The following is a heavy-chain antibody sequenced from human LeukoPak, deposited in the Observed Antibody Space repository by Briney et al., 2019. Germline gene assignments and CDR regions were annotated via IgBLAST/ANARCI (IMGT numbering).Heavy chain of an antibody. CDR3: ARGDLYDYVWGSYRYPPGFDY. CDR1: GFTFSGSA. V-gene: IGHV3-7*01. CDR2: IKQDGSEK. Sequence: GGSLRLSCAASGFTFSGSALHWVRQASGKGLEWVANIKQDGSEKYYVDSVKGRFTISRDNAKNSLYLQMNSLRAEDTAVYYCARGDLYDYVWGSYRYPPGFDYWGQGTLVTVSS. D-gene: IGHD3-16*02. J-gene: IGHJ4*02.